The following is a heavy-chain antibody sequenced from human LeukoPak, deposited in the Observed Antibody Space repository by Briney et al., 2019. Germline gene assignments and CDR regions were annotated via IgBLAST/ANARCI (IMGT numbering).Heavy chain of an antibody. D-gene: IGHD6-13*01. Sequence: SETLSLTCSVSGGSISGHYWNWVRQPPGKGLEWVGFMSHSGITNSNPSLKSRVTISVDTSKNQFSLRLSSVTAADTAVYYCSRGRITEANTGAFDIWGQGTMVSVCS. CDR2: MSHSGIT. CDR1: GGSISGHY. CDR3: SRGRITEANTGAFDI. V-gene: IGHV4-59*11. J-gene: IGHJ3*02.